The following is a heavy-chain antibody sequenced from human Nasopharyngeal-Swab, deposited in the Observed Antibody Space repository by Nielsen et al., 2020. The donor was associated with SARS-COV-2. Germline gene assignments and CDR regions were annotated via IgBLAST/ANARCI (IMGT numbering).Heavy chain of an antibody. Sequence: WVRQAPGQGLEWMGGIIPIFGTANYAQKFQGRVTITADESTSTAYMELSSLRSEGTAVYYCARARAVVTPNWYFDLWGRGTLVTVSS. CDR3: ARARAVVTPNWYFDL. CDR2: IIPIFGTA. J-gene: IGHJ2*01. V-gene: IGHV1-69*01. D-gene: IGHD4-23*01.